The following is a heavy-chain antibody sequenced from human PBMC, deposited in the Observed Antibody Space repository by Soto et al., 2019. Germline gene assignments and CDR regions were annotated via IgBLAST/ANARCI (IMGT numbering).Heavy chain of an antibody. V-gene: IGHV3-23*01. CDR2: IITAGHST. J-gene: IGHJ4*02. CDR1: GFTFIDYA. CDR3: AKGGSFGGILDS. D-gene: IGHD3-10*01. Sequence: EVHLLDSGGGLVQPGGSLRLSCAASGFTFIDYAMSWVRQAPGKGLEWVATIITAGHSTFSAEPVKGRLTISRDNSKNTLYLQMNSLRVEDTAFDFCAKGGSFGGILDSCGRGALGTGSS.